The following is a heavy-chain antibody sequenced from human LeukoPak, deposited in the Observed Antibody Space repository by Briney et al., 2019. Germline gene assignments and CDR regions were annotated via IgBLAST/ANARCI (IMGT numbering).Heavy chain of an antibody. CDR1: GFTVSSNY. D-gene: IGHD3-16*02. Sequence: GGSLRLSCAASGFTVSSNYMSWVRQAPGKGLEWVSFIYSGGSTYYADSVKGRFPIPRDNSKNTLYLQMNSLRAEDTAVYYCARGVVGNGDYWCDPWGQGTLVTVSS. CDR2: IYSGGST. J-gene: IGHJ5*02. V-gene: IGHV3-53*01. CDR3: ARGVVGNGDYWCDP.